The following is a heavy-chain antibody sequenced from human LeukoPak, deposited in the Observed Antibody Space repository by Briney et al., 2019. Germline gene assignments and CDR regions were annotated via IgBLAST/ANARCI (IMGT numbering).Heavy chain of an antibody. J-gene: IGHJ4*02. CDR2: FFTSGST. CDR1: GGSISSGRYY. V-gene: IGHV4-61*02. CDR3: ARQGGLQTGPDY. Sequence: SETLSLTCTVSGGSISSGRYYWSWIRQPAGKGLEWIGRFFTSGSTNYNPSLKSRVTISVDTSKNQFSLKLSSVTAADTAVYYCARQGGLQTGPDYWGQGTLVTVSS. D-gene: IGHD1-1*01.